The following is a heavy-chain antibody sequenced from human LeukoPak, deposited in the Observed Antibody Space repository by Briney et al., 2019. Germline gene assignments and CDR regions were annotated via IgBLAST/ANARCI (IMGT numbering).Heavy chain of an antibody. J-gene: IGHJ6*02. V-gene: IGHV4-39*07. CDR2: IFDTGST. Sequence: SETLSLTCTVSGGSISTIPLYWGWIRQPPGKGLEWIGSIFDTGSTYDNPSLKSRVTISVDTSKKQFSLKLSSVTAADTAVYYCARRYSNYPNYYYGMDVRGQGTTVTVS. D-gene: IGHD4-11*01. CDR3: ARRYSNYPNYYYGMDV. CDR1: GGSISTIPLY.